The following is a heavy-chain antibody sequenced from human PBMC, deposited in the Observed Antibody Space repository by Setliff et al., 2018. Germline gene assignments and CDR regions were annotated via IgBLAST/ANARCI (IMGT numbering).Heavy chain of an antibody. V-gene: IGHV3-33*01. CDR3: TRARDIAPTYYYMDV. D-gene: IGHD5-12*01. Sequence: PGGSLRLSCAASGFTFSRNGMHWVRQAPGKGLEWVAGTWYDGTTKYYADSVKGRFTISRDNSKNSLYLHMNSLRAEDTAVYYCTRARDIAPTYYYMDVWGKGTTVTVSS. J-gene: IGHJ6*03. CDR1: GFTFSRNG. CDR2: TWYDGTTK.